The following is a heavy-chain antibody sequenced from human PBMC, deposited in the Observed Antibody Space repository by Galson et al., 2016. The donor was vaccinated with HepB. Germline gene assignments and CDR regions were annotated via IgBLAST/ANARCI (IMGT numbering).Heavy chain of an antibody. CDR3: GKTDGPLVEAEETVTRVPWPQRSRCPRLCITAV. D-gene: IGHD4-17*01. Sequence: SLRLSCAASGIPFSISGMHWVRQAPGKGLEWVAMIWSDGSSEYYADSVKGRFTISRDNSRNTLYLQMDSLRADDTAVYYCGKTDGPLVEAEETVTRVPWPQRSRCPRLCITAVRGR. J-gene: IGHJ2*01. V-gene: IGHV3-33*06. CDR2: IWSDGSSE. CDR1: GIPFSISG.